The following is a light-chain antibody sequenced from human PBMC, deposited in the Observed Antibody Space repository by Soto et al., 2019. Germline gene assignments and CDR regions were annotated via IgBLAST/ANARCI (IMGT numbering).Light chain of an antibody. CDR3: QHYGDSSWT. J-gene: IGKJ1*01. Sequence: EIVLTQAPGTLSLSTGERATLSCRASQSVSAGHLAWYQQKPGQAPRLLIYGVSSRATGIPDRFSGSGSGTDFTLTISRLEPEDFAVYFCQHYGDSSWTFGQGTKVDIK. CDR1: QSVSAGH. V-gene: IGKV3-20*01. CDR2: GVS.